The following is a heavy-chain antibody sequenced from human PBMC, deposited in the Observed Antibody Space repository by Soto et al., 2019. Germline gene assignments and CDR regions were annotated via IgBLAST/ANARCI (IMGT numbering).Heavy chain of an antibody. Sequence: WGCLRLACAASGFTFSSYSMNWVRQAPGKGLEWVSSISSSSSYIYYADSVKGRFTISRDNSKNTLYLQMNSLRAEDTAVYYCAKDPTSPHPNWFDPWGQGTLVTVSS. CDR3: AKDPTSPHPNWFDP. J-gene: IGHJ5*02. CDR2: ISSSSSYI. CDR1: GFTFSSYS. V-gene: IGHV3-21*04. D-gene: IGHD2-2*01.